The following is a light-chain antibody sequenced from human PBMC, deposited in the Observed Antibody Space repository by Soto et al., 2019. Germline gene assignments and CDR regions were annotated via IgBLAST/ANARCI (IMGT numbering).Light chain of an antibody. J-gene: IGLJ1*01. Sequence: QSALTQPPSVSGAPGQRVTISCTGSSSNIGAGYDVHWYQQLPGTAPKLLIYGNSNRPSGVPDRFSGSKSGTSASLAITGLQAQDEADYYCRSYDRSLSGYVFGTGTNVTV. CDR2: GNS. V-gene: IGLV1-40*01. CDR1: SSNIGAGYD. CDR3: RSYDRSLSGYV.